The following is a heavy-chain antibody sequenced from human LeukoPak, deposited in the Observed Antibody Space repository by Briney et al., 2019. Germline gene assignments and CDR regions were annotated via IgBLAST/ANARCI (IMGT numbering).Heavy chain of an antibody. V-gene: IGHV3-7*01. CDR3: AREGSSSGLSPSYYYYYMDV. CDR1: GFTFSSYA. J-gene: IGHJ6*03. Sequence: PGGSLRLSCAASGFTFSSYAMTWVRQAPGKGLEWVANIKQDGSEKYYVDSVKGRFTISRDNAKNSLYLQMNSLRAEDTAVYYCAREGSSSGLSPSYYYYYMDVWGKGTTVTISS. CDR2: IKQDGSEK. D-gene: IGHD6-13*01.